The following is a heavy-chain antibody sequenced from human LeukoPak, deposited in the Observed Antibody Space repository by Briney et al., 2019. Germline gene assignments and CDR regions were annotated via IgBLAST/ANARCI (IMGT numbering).Heavy chain of an antibody. CDR2: IYPRDSDT. D-gene: IGHD3-22*01. CDR1: GYSLTSYW. CDR3: ARLYDSSGFWTLQNYYYYYMDV. V-gene: IGHV5-51*01. Sequence: GESLKISCKASGYSLTSYWIGWVRQMPGKGLEWMGIIYPRDSDTRYSPSFQGQVTISADKSISTAYLQWSSLKASDTAMYYCARLYDSSGFWTLQNYYYYYMDVWGKGTTVTISS. J-gene: IGHJ6*03.